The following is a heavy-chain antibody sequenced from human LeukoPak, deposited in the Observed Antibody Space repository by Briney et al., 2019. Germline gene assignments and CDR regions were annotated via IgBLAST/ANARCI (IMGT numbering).Heavy chain of an antibody. Sequence: GSLRLSCAASGFTFSSYSMNWVRQAPGKGLEWVSYISSSSSTIYYADSVKGRVTISRDNSKNTLYLQMNSLRAEDTAVYYCARTNYFDTSGYYNDNWYFDLWGRGTLVTVSS. D-gene: IGHD3-22*01. CDR3: ARTNYFDTSGYYNDNWYFDL. CDR2: ISSSSSTI. J-gene: IGHJ2*01. CDR1: GFTFSSYS. V-gene: IGHV3-48*01.